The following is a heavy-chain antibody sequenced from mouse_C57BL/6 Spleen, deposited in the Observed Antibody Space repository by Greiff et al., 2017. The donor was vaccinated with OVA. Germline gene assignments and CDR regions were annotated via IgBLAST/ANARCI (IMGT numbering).Heavy chain of an antibody. CDR1: GFTFSSYT. CDR2: ISGGGGNT. CDR3: ARLYYDYDVDY. Sequence: DVQLQESGGGLVKPGGSLKLSCAASGFTFSSYTMSWVRQTPEKRLEWVATISGGGGNTYYPDSVKGRFTISRDNAKNTLYLQMSSLRSEDTALYYCARLYYDYDVDYWGQGTTLTVSS. V-gene: IGHV5-9*04. D-gene: IGHD2-4*01. J-gene: IGHJ2*01.